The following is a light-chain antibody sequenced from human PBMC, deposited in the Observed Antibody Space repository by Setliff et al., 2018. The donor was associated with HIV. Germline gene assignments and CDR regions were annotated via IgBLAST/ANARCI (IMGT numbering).Light chain of an antibody. CDR1: SSDVGGYNY. CDR2: DVS. CDR3: SSYTSSSTYV. V-gene: IGLV2-14*01. J-gene: IGLJ1*01. Sequence: QSVLTQPASVSGSPGLSITISCTGTSSDVGGYNYVSWYQQHPGKAPKLMIYDVSKRPSGVSNRFSGSKSGNTASLTISGLQAEDEADYYCSSYTSSSTYVFGTGTKVTVL.